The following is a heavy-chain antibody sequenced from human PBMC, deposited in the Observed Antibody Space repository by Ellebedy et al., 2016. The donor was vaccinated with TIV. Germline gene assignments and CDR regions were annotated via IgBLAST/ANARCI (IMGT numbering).Heavy chain of an antibody. D-gene: IGHD1-26*01. Sequence: AASVKVSCKVSGYTLTELSMHWVRQAPGKGLEWMGGFDPEDGETIYAQKFQGRVTMTEDTSTDTAYMELSSLRSEDTAVYYCARGDNTFYAYSGSSDFDYWGQGTLVTVSS. CDR2: FDPEDGET. CDR3: ARGDNTFYAYSGSSDFDY. V-gene: IGHV1-24*01. CDR1: GYTLTELS. J-gene: IGHJ4*02.